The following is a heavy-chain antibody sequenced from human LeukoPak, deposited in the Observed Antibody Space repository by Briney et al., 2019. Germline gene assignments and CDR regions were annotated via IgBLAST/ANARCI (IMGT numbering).Heavy chain of an antibody. Sequence: GGSLRLSCAASGFTFSSYGMHWVRQAPGKGLEWVAFIRYDGSNKYYADSVKGRFTISRDNSKNTLYLQMNSLRAEDTAVYYCAKDHYDYVWGSYRLPYFDYWGQGTLVTVSS. J-gene: IGHJ4*02. V-gene: IGHV3-30*02. CDR2: IRYDGSNK. CDR1: GFTFSSYG. D-gene: IGHD3-16*02. CDR3: AKDHYDYVWGSYRLPYFDY.